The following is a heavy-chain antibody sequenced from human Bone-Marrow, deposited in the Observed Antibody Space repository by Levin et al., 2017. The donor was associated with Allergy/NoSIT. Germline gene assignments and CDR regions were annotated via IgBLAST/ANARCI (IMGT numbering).Heavy chain of an antibody. CDR2: IKEDGSQN. D-gene: IGHD5-12*01. CDR3: VREISGSRYNGFEWDDYVYGMDV. J-gene: IGHJ6*02. Sequence: ETLSLTCAASGFSLSGYWMTWVRQIPGKGLEWVANIKEDGSQNYYLDSVKGRFTVSRNNANNSLYLHMSNLRGEDTAIYYCVREISGSRYNGFEWDDYVYGMDVWGPGAPVTVSS. V-gene: IGHV3-7*01. CDR1: GFSLSGYW.